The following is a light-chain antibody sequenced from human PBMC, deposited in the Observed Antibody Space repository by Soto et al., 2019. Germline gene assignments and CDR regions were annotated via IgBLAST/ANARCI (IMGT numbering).Light chain of an antibody. J-gene: IGLJ2*01. V-gene: IGLV2-14*01. Sequence: QSALTQPASVSGSPGQSITISCTGTSSDVGGYNYVSWYQQHPGKAPKLIIYEVTNRPSGVSNRFSGSKSGNTAFLTISGLQAEDEADYYCSSYTSRVVFGGGTKLTVL. CDR1: SSDVGGYNY. CDR3: SSYTSRVV. CDR2: EVT.